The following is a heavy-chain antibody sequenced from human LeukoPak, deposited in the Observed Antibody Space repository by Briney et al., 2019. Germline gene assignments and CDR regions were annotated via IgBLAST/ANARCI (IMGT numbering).Heavy chain of an antibody. V-gene: IGHV3-48*03. CDR1: GFTFSSYE. CDR3: ARGTIIAH. Sequence: AGGSLRLSCAASGFTFSSYEMNWVRQAPGKGLEWVSYISGSGSTIYYADSVKGRFTISRDNAKNSLYLQMNSLRAEDTAVYYCARGTIIAHWGQGTLVTVSS. D-gene: IGHD2-21*01. J-gene: IGHJ4*02. CDR2: ISGSGSTI.